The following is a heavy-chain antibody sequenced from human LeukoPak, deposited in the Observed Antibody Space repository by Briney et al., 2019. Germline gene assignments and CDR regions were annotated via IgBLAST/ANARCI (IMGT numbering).Heavy chain of an antibody. J-gene: IGHJ4*02. D-gene: IGHD5-18*01. CDR1: GYTFTSYY. CDR2: INPSGGST. V-gene: IGHV1-46*01. CDR3: ARSTATPGYGVYYFDY. Sequence: ASVKVSCKASGYTFTSYYMHWVRQAPGQGLEWMGIINPSGGSTSYAQKFQGRVTVTRDTSTSTVYMELSSLRSEDTAVYYCARSTATPGYGVYYFDYWGQGTLVTVSS.